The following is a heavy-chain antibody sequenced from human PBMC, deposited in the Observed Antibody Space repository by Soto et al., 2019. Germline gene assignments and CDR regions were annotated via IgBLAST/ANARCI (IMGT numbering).Heavy chain of an antibody. CDR2: IDIDGSTT. J-gene: IGHJ4*02. CDR1: GYTFRSYW. V-gene: IGHV3-74*01. D-gene: IGHD6-25*01. Sequence: EVQLVESGGDIVQPGGSLRLSCVASGYTFRSYWMHWVRQLPGKGLVWVSRIDIDGSTTTYADSVKGRFTISRDNAKNTLFLQMNSLRAEDTAVYYCTRDLSGPYDYWGQGALVTVSS. CDR3: TRDLSGPYDY.